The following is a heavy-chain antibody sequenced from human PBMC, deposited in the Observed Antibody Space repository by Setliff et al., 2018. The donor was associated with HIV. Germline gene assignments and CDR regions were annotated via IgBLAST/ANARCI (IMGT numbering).Heavy chain of an antibody. D-gene: IGHD3-10*01. CDR1: GGSISSGGYY. Sequence: PSETLSLTCTVSGGSISSGGYYWSWIRQHTGKGLEWMGYIYYSGSTYFNPSLKSRVAISVATSENQFSLILNSVTAADTAVYDCASGSGSHYNSGDWYFDRWGRGTLVTVSS. CDR2: IYYSGST. CDR3: ASGSGSHYNSGDWYFDR. J-gene: IGHJ2*01. V-gene: IGHV4-31*03.